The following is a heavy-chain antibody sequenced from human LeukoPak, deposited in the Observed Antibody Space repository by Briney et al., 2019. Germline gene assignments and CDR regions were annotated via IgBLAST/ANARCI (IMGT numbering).Heavy chain of an antibody. CDR2: INHSGST. D-gene: IGHD3-9*01. CDR1: GGSFSGYY. V-gene: IGHV4-34*01. Sequence: SETLSLTCAVYGGSFSGYYLSWIRQPPGKGLEWKGEINHSGSTNYNPTLKSRVTVSVDTSKNQFSLKLSSVTGADTAVYYCARGGGNLLPYFDPKYYYYMDVWGKGTTVTVSS. CDR3: ARGGGNLLPYFDPKYYYYMDV. J-gene: IGHJ6*03.